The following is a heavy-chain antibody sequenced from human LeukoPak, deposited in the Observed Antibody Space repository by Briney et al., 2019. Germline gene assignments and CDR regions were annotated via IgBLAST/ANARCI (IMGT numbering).Heavy chain of an antibody. CDR1: GYSFTSYG. V-gene: IGHV1-18*01. Sequence: GASVKVSCKASGYSFTSYGISWVRQAPGQGLEWMGWISAYNSNTNYAQKFQGRVTMTRDTSISTAYMELSRLRSDDTAVYYCAREVVGATSAFDIWGQGTMVTVSS. CDR3: AREVVGATSAFDI. D-gene: IGHD1-26*01. CDR2: ISAYNSNT. J-gene: IGHJ3*02.